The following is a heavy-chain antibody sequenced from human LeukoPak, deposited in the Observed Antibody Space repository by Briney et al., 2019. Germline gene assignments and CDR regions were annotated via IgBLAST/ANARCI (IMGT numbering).Heavy chain of an antibody. V-gene: IGHV4-59*01. CDR1: GGSISSYY. CDR2: IYYSGST. J-gene: IGHJ4*02. D-gene: IGHD1-26*01. CDR3: ARSGALVFDY. Sequence: SETLSLTCTVSGGSISSYYWSWIRQPPGKGLEWIGYIYYSGSTNYNPSLKSRVTISVDTSKNQFSLKLSSVTAADTAVYYCARSGALVFDYWGQGTLVTVSS.